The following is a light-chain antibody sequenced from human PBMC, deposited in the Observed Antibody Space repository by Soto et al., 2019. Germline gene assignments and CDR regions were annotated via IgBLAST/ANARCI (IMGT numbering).Light chain of an antibody. V-gene: IGKV3-20*01. CDR1: QSVRNK. CDR2: DAS. J-gene: IGKJ4*01. CDR3: QQYGSSPLT. Sequence: EIVVTQSPATLSVSPGERATLSCRVSQSVRNKVAWYQQKPGQAPRLLIYDASSRATGIPDRFSGGGSGTDFTLTISRLEPEDFAVYYCQQYGSSPLTFGGGTKVDIK.